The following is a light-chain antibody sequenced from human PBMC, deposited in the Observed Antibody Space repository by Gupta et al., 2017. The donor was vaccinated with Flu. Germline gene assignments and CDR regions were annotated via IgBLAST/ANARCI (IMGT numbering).Light chain of an antibody. CDR3: AVWDDSLSGHYV. CDR2: DCN. Sequence: GTPGQWVTFSCSGGSSNIGRYGVDWFQQLPGTAPKLIIYDCNERPSGVPDRFSGSKSGTSASLAISGLQSEDEADYYCAVWDDSLSGHYVFGSGTKVTVL. CDR1: SSNIGRYG. V-gene: IGLV1-44*01. J-gene: IGLJ1*01.